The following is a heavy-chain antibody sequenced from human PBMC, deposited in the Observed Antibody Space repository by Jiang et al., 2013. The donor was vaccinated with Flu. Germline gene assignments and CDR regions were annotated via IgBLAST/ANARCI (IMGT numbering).Heavy chain of an antibody. CDR2: ISGSGGST. V-gene: IGHV3-23*01. CDR1: GFTFSSYA. Sequence: GLVQPGGSLRLSCAASGFTFSSYAMSWVRQAPGKGLEWVSAISGSGGSTYYADSVKGRFTISRDNSKNTLYLQMNSLRAEDTAVYYCAGPITGIRDRGNWFDPWGQGTLVTVSS. CDR3: AGPITGIRDRGNWFDP. J-gene: IGHJ5*02. D-gene: IGHD1-20*01.